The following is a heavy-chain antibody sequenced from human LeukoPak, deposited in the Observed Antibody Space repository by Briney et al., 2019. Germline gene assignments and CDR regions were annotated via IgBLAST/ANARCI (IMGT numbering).Heavy chain of an antibody. CDR1: GFTFGDYA. CDR2: IRSKAYGGTT. Sequence: GGSLRFSCTASGFTFGDYAMSWVRQAPGKGLEWVGFIRSKAYGGTTEYAASVKGRFTISRDDSKSIAYLQMNSLKTEDTAVYYCTVLNYYDSSGYSPYYYYYYMDVWGKGTTVTVSS. CDR3: TVLNYYDSSGYSPYYYYYYMDV. D-gene: IGHD3-22*01. J-gene: IGHJ6*03. V-gene: IGHV3-49*04.